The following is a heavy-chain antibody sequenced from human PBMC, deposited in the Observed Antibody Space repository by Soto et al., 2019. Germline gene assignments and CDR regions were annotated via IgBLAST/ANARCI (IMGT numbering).Heavy chain of an antibody. CDR3: ATTDSGWPTFEAY. V-gene: IGHV4-4*02. Sequence: QVQLQESGPGLVKPSGTLSLTCVVSGASISSVRWWSWVRQPPGKGLEWIGEIYHGVDTNYNPSLKSRLTMSVDTSKNQFSLKLISVTAADTAMYYCATTDSGWPTFEAYWGQGTLVTVSS. J-gene: IGHJ4*02. CDR1: GASISSVRW. CDR2: IYHGVDT. D-gene: IGHD6-19*01.